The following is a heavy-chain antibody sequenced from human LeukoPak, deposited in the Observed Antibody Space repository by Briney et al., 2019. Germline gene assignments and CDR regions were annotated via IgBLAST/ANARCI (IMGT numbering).Heavy chain of an antibody. V-gene: IGHV4-39*01. CDR3: ARGRRRGVVVPAASNYFDY. D-gene: IGHD2-2*01. CDR1: GGSISSSSYY. Sequence: SETLSLTCTVSGGSISSSSYYWGWIRQPPGKGLEWIGSVYYSGSTYYNPSLKSRVTISVDTSKNQFSLKLSSVTAADTAVYYCARGRRRGVVVPAASNYFDYWGQGTLVTVSS. CDR2: VYYSGST. J-gene: IGHJ4*02.